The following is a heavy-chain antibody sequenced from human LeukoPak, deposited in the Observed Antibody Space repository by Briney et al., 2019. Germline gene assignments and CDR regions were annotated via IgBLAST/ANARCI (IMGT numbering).Heavy chain of an antibody. CDR3: ARDPTSSWETAFDI. Sequence: GGSLRLSCATSGFTFSDYYMSWIRQAPGKGLEWLSYISGSGSDINYADSVKGRFTISRDNAKNSLYLQMNSLRAEDTAVYYCARDPTSSWETAFDIWGQGTMVTVSS. CDR2: ISGSGSDI. V-gene: IGHV3-11*06. CDR1: GFTFSDYY. J-gene: IGHJ3*02. D-gene: IGHD1-26*01.